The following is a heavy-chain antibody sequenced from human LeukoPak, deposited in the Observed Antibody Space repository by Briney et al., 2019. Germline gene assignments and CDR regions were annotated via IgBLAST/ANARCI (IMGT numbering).Heavy chain of an antibody. CDR1: GDSVSNNSAA. CDR2: TYYRSKWYN. CDR3: ARVVTGYFDY. Sequence: SQTLSLTCAISGDSVSNNSAAWSWIRQSPSRGLEWLGRTYYRSKWYNDYAVSVKSRITINPDTSKNQFYLQLNSVTPEDTAVYHCARVVTGYFDYWGQGTLVTVSS. V-gene: IGHV6-1*01. D-gene: IGHD4-23*01. J-gene: IGHJ4*02.